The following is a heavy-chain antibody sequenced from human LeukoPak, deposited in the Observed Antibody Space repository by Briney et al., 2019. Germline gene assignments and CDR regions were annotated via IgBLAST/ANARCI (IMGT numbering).Heavy chain of an antibody. J-gene: IGHJ4*02. CDR1: GGSVSSGSYY. CDR2: IYYSGST. D-gene: IGHD2-15*01. V-gene: IGHV4-61*01. Sequence: PSETLSLTCTVSGGSVSSGSYYWSWIRQPPGKGLEWIGYIYYSGSTNYNPSLESRVTISVDTSKNQFSLKLSSVTAADTAVYYCARGYCSGGSCYMDYWGQGTLVTVSS. CDR3: ARGYCSGGSCYMDY.